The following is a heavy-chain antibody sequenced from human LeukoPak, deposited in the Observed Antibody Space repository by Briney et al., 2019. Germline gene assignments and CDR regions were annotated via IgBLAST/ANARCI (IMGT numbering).Heavy chain of an antibody. CDR2: ISYDGSNK. D-gene: IGHD6-19*01. V-gene: IGHV3-30*18. CDR1: GFTFSSYG. Sequence: TGRSLRLSCAASGFTFSSYGMPWVRQAPGKGLEWVAVISYDGSNKYYADSVKGRFTISRDNSKNTLYLQMNSLRAEDTAVYYCAKGWHSSGWYVREFDYWGQGTLVTVSS. CDR3: AKGWHSSGWYVREFDY. J-gene: IGHJ4*02.